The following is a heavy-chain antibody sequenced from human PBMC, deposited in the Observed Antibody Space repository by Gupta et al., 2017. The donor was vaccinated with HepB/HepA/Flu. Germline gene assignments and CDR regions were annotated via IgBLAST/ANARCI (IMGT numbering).Heavy chain of an antibody. Sequence: QVQLQESGPGLVKPSQTLSLTCTVSGGSISSGGYYWSWIRQHPGKGLEWIGYIYYSGSTYYNPSLKSRVTISVDTSKNQFSLKLSSVTAADTAVYYCAREIGIVVVPAARWFDPWGQGTLVTVSS. V-gene: IGHV4-31*03. CDR2: IYYSGST. CDR3: AREIGIVVVPAARWFDP. J-gene: IGHJ5*02. D-gene: IGHD2-2*01. CDR1: GGSISSGGYY.